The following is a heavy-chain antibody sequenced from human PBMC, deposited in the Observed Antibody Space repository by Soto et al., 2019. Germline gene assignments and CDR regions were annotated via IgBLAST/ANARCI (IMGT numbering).Heavy chain of an antibody. J-gene: IGHJ4*02. Sequence: GESLKISCRGAGYDFNTNCFGWVLQWPGRGLEWVGIMYPGDSDTRYNPSLQGHVTLSVDVTVSTAFLQWRSLETSDTGMYFCARLPRDCNKTSCYYADHWGQGTQVTVSS. CDR3: ARLPRDCNKTSCYYADH. V-gene: IGHV5-51*01. CDR2: MYPGDSDT. CDR1: GYDFNTNC. D-gene: IGHD3-3*01.